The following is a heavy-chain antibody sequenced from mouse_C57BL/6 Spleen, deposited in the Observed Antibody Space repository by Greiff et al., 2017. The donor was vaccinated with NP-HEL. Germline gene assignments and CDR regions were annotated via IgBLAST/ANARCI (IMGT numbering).Heavy chain of an antibody. CDR1: GFTFSSYA. Sequence: EVQGVESGGGLVKPGGSLKLSCAASGFTFSSYAMSWVRQTPEKRLEWVATISDGGSYTYYPDNVKGRFTISRDNAKNNLYLQMSHLKSEDTAMYYWAREGGYSQGYFDVWGTGTTVTVSS. CDR2: ISDGGSYT. D-gene: IGHD2-12*01. CDR3: AREGGYSQGYFDV. V-gene: IGHV5-4*01. J-gene: IGHJ1*03.